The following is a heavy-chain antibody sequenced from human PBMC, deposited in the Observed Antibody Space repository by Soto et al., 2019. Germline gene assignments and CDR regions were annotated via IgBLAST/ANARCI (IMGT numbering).Heavy chain of an antibody. J-gene: IGHJ6*03. CDR3: ARSPPVGLYYYYYMDV. CDR1: GFTFRDYY. V-gene: IGHV3-11*01. CDR2: ISTGGSTI. Sequence: PGGSLRLSCAASGFTFRDYYMSWIRQAPGKGLEWVSSISTGGSTIYYADYVKGRFTISRDNAKNSLYLQMNSLRAEDTAVYYCARSPPVGLYYYYYMDVWGKGTTVTVSS.